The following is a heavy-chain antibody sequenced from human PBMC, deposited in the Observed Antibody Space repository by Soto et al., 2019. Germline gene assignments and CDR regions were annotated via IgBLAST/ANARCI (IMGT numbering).Heavy chain of an antibody. CDR2: IYSGGST. V-gene: IGHV3-66*01. D-gene: IGHD3-22*01. CDR1: GFTVSSNY. Sequence: GGSLRLSCAASGFTVSSNYMSGVRQAPGKGLEWVSVIYSGGSTYYADSVKGRFTISRDNSKNTLYLQMNSLRAEDTAVYYCARASRNYYDSSGYLYYFDYWGQGTLVTVSS. J-gene: IGHJ4*02. CDR3: ARASRNYYDSSGYLYYFDY.